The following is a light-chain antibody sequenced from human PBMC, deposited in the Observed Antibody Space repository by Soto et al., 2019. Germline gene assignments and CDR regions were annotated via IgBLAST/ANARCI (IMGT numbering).Light chain of an antibody. Sequence: DIVMTQSPDSLAVSLGERATINCKSSQSVLYSSNNKNYLAWYQQKPGQPPKLLIYWASTRESGVPDRFSGSGSGXXXXXXXXSLQAEDVAVYYCQQYTGPWTFGQGTKVEIK. CDR2: WAS. CDR3: QQYTGPWT. CDR1: QSVLYSSNNKNY. J-gene: IGKJ1*01. V-gene: IGKV4-1*01.